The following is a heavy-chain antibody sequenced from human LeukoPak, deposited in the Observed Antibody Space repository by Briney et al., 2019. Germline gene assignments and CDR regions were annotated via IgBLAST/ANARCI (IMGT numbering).Heavy chain of an antibody. V-gene: IGHV3-11*01. J-gene: IGHJ5*02. D-gene: IGHD3-10*01. Sequence: GGSLRLSCAASGFALSDYYMSWIRQAPGKGLEWISYISSSGSTIFYADSVKGRFTISRDNAKNSLYLQMNSLRAEDTAVYYCARVLTFGELSLAPWGQGTLVTVSS. CDR1: GFALSDYY. CDR2: ISSSGSTI. CDR3: ARVLTFGELSLAP.